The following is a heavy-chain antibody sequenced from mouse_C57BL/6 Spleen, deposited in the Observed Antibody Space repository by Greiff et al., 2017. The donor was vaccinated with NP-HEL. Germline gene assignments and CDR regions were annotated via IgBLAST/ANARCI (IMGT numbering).Heavy chain of an antibody. CDR1: GYTFTSYW. CDR3: ARGHYYGSSYWFAY. J-gene: IGHJ3*01. D-gene: IGHD1-1*01. CDR2: INPNNGGT. Sequence: QVQLQQPGTELVKPGASVKLSCKASGYTFTSYWMHWVKQRPGQGLEWIGNINPNNGGTNYNAKFKSKATLTVDKSSSTAYMQLSSLTSEDSAVYYCARGHYYGSSYWFAYWGQGTLVTVSA. V-gene: IGHV1-53*01.